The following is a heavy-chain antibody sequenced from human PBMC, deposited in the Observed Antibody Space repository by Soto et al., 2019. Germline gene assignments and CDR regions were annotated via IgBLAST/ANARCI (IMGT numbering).Heavy chain of an antibody. CDR1: GYTFTSYG. J-gene: IGHJ6*02. CDR2: INVYNGNT. CDR3: ARMGDVPYYYYGMDV. Sequence: QVQLVQSGAEVKKPGASVKVSCKASGYTFTSYGITWVRQAPGQGLEWLGWINVYNGNTNYAQKLQGRVTMTTDTSTSTAYMELRRLRSDDTAVYYCARMGDVPYYYYGMDVWGQGTTVTVSS. V-gene: IGHV1-18*01. D-gene: IGHD3-16*01.